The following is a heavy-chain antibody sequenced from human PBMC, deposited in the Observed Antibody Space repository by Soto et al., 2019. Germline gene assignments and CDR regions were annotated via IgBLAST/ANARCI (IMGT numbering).Heavy chain of an antibody. CDR1: GYSISSGYY. J-gene: IGHJ3*02. Sequence: PSETLSLTCAVSGYSISSGYYWGWIRQPPGKGLEWIGSIYHSGSTYYNPSLKSRVTISVDTSKNQFSLKLSSVTAADTAVYYCAREEGSYYDFDIWGQGTMVTV. CDR3: AREEGSYYDFDI. V-gene: IGHV4-38-2*02. D-gene: IGHD1-26*01. CDR2: IYHSGST.